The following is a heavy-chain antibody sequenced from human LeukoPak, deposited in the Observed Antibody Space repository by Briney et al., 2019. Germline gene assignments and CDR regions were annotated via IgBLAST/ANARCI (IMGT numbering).Heavy chain of an antibody. CDR1: GYPFSNYW. D-gene: IGHD3-22*01. CDR3: AANYYDSSGYAFDI. CDR2: IYPGDSDT. V-gene: IGHV5-51*01. J-gene: IGHJ3*02. Sequence: GESLKISCKGSGYPFSNYWIAWVRQMPGKGLEWMGIIYPGDSDTKYSPSVQGQVTIAADKSISIAYLQWSSLKVSDTAMYYCAANYYDSSGYAFDIWGQGTMLTVSS.